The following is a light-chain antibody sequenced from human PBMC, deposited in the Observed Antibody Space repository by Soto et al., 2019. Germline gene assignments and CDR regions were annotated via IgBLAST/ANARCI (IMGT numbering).Light chain of an antibody. CDR3: CSYATPRL. CDR2: EVS. V-gene: IGLV2-23*02. J-gene: IGLJ2*01. CDR1: SSDVGSYNL. Sequence: QSALTQPASVSGSPGQSITISCTGTSSDVGSYNLVSWYQQHPGKAPKPIIYEVSERPSGVSHRFSGSKSGNTASLTISGLQAEDEDDYYCCSYATPRLFGGGTKLTVL.